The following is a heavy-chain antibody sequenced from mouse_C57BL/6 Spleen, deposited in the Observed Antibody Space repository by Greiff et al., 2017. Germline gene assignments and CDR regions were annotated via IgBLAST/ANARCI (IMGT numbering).Heavy chain of an antibody. CDR1: GYSFTGYY. CDR3: ARSPYGSTLDY. CDR2: INPSTGGT. D-gene: IGHD1-1*01. J-gene: IGHJ2*01. V-gene: IGHV1-42*01. Sequence: EVQLQQSGPELVKPGASVKISCKASGYSFTGYYMNWVKQSPEKSLEWIGEINPSTGGTTYNQKFKAKATLTVDKSSSTAYMQLKSLTSEDSAVYYCARSPYGSTLDYWGQGTTLTVSS.